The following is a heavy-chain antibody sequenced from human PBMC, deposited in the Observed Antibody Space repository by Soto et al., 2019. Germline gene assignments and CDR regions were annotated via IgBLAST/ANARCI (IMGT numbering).Heavy chain of an antibody. CDR1: GFTVSNNY. CDR3: AGYSHKGD. D-gene: IGHD1-26*01. J-gene: IGHJ4*02. Sequence: LVESGGGLVQPGGALSLSCAASGFTVSNNYMSWVRQAPGKGLEWVSLISSGGRTHYADSVTGRFTIARDKSKNTLYLQMSSLRGEDTAVYYCAGYSHKGDWGQGTLVTVSS. CDR2: ISSGGRT. V-gene: IGHV3-66*01.